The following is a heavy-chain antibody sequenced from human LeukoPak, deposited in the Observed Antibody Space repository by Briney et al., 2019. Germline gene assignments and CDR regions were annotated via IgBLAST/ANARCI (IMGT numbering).Heavy chain of an antibody. CDR3: AKVKPRGYSGYVYFDY. CDR2: INEDGSKN. D-gene: IGHD5-12*01. J-gene: IGHJ4*02. CDR1: GFPFNKYW. V-gene: IGHV3-7*03. Sequence: GGSLRLSCVASGFPFNKYWMSWVRQAPGKGLERVANINEDGSKNHYMDSVKGRFIISRDNVKNSLYLQMNSLRAEDTAVYYCAKVKPRGYSGYVYFDYWGQGTLVTVSS.